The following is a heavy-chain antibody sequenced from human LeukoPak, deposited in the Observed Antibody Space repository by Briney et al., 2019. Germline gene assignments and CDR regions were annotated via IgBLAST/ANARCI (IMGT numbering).Heavy chain of an antibody. CDR3: ASTGATHGAFDI. D-gene: IGHD1-26*01. J-gene: IGHJ3*02. V-gene: IGHV3-21*01. CDR1: GFTFSSYS. CDR2: ISSSSSYI. Sequence: GGSLRLSCVASGFTFSSYSMNWVRQAPGKGLEWVSSISSSSSYIYYADSVKGRFTISRDNAKNSLYLQMNSLRAEDTAVYYCASTGATHGAFDIWGQGTMVTVSS.